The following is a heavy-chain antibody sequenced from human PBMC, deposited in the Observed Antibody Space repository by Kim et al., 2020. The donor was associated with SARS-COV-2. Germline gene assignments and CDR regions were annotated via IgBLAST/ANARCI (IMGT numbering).Heavy chain of an antibody. D-gene: IGHD3-3*01. CDR1: GFTFSSYG. CDR2: ISYDGSNK. J-gene: IGHJ4*02. Sequence: GGSLRLSCAASGFTFSSYGMHWVRQAPGKGLEWVSVISYDGSNKYYADSVKGRFTISRDNSKNTLYLQMNSLRAEDTAVYYCAKDARFLEWLHLFDYWGQGTLVTVSS. CDR3: AKDARFLEWLHLFDY. V-gene: IGHV3-30*18.